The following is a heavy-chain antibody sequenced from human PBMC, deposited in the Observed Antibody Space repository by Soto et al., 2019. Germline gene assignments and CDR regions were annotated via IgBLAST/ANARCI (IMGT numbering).Heavy chain of an antibody. D-gene: IGHD6-19*01. J-gene: IGHJ4*02. CDR1: GGSISSGGYS. CDR2: IYHSGST. Sequence: QLQLQESGSGLVKPSQTLSLTCAVSGGSISSGGYSWSWIRQPPGKGLEWIGYIYHSGSTYYNPSLKSRVTISVHRSTNQFSLKLSSVTAADTAVYYCARAGGLGAVAADYWGQGTLVTVSS. V-gene: IGHV4-30-2*01. CDR3: ARAGGLGAVAADY.